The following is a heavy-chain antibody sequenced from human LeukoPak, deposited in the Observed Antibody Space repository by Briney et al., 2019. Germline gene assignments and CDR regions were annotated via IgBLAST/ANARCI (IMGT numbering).Heavy chain of an antibody. Sequence: GGSLRLTCAASEFSVGSNYMTWVRQAPGKGLEWVSLIYSGGSTYYADSVKGRFTISRDNSKNTLYLQMNSLRAEDTAVYYCATVLTGTLTFDIWGQGTMVTVSS. D-gene: IGHD3-9*01. CDR2: IYSGGST. CDR1: EFSVGSNY. CDR3: ATVLTGTLTFDI. V-gene: IGHV3-66*01. J-gene: IGHJ3*02.